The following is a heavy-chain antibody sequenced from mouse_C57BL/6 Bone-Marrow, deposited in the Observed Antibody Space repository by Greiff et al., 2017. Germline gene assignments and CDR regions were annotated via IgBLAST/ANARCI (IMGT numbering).Heavy chain of an antibody. J-gene: IGHJ4*01. D-gene: IGHD2-10*02. Sequence: VQLQQPGAELVKPGASVKLSCTASGYTFNSYWMHWVKQRPGQGLAWIGMIHPNSGSTKYNAKFKSKATLTVDKSSSTAYMQLSSLTSEDSAVYYCARIVWLLPYAMDYWGQGTSVTVSS. CDR3: ARIVWLLPYAMDY. V-gene: IGHV1-64*01. CDR2: IHPNSGST. CDR1: GYTFNSYW.